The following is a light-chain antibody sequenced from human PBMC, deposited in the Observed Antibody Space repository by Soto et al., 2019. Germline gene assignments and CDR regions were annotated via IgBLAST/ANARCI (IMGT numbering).Light chain of an antibody. V-gene: IGLV1-44*01. CDR1: SSDIGSNT. CDR3: AAWDDSLNGPV. CDR2: SGN. Sequence: QAVVTQPPSASGTPGQWVTISCSGSSSDIGSNTVHWYQHLPGTAPKLLIYSGNQRPSGVPDRFSGSKSGTSASLAISGLQSEDEADYYCAAWDDSLNGPVFGGGTKVTVL. J-gene: IGLJ2*01.